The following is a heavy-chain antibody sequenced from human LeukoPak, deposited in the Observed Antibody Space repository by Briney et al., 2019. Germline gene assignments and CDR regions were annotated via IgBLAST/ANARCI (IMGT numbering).Heavy chain of an antibody. CDR2: ISAYNGNT. CDR3: ARERGSRAVAGTGWFDP. V-gene: IGHV1-18*01. J-gene: IGHJ5*02. D-gene: IGHD6-19*01. Sequence: ASVKVSCKASGYTFTSYGISWVRQAPGQGLEWMGWISAYNGNTNHAQKLQGRVTMTTDTSTSTAYMELRSLRSDDTAVYYCARERGSRAVAGTGWFDPWGQGTLVTVSS. CDR1: GYTFTSYG.